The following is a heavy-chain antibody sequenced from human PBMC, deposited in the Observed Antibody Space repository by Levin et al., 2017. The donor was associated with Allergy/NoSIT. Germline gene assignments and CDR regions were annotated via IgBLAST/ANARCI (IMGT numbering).Heavy chain of an antibody. Sequence: KPSETLSLTCGVSGGSVDTYYWSWIRQSPGKGLEWIAYIYYSGITRYNPSLKSRVTISVDTSRNEVSLKLASVTAADTAVYFCARGSSSASHYFMDVWGKGTTATVSS. CDR2: IYYSGIT. J-gene: IGHJ6*03. CDR3: ARGSSSASHYFMDV. CDR1: GGSVDTYY. V-gene: IGHV4-59*02.